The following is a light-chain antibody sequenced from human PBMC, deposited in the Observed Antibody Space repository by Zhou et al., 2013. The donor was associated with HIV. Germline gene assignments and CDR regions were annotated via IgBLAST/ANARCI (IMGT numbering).Light chain of an antibody. CDR2: AAS. Sequence: DIQMTQSPSSLSASVGDRVTITCRASQNISSYLNWYQQKPGEAPKLLIYAASNLQGDVPSRFSGTGYGSDFTLTIGGLEREDFATYYCQQSYSSHTFGPGTTLDVK. J-gene: IGKJ3*01. V-gene: IGKV1-39*01. CDR1: QNISSY. CDR3: QQSYSSHT.